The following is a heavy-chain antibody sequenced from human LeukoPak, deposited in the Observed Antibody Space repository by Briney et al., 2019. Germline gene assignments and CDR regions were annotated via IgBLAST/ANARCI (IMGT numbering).Heavy chain of an antibody. Sequence: PGGSLRLSCAASGFTFSSYAMSWVRQAPGKGLEWVSAISGSGGSTYYADSVKGRFTISRDNSKNTLYLQMNGLRAEDTAVYYCAKDLYDSSGYYGGYFDYWGQGTLVTVSS. CDR1: GFTFSSYA. J-gene: IGHJ4*02. CDR3: AKDLYDSSGYYGGYFDY. V-gene: IGHV3-23*01. CDR2: ISGSGGST. D-gene: IGHD3-22*01.